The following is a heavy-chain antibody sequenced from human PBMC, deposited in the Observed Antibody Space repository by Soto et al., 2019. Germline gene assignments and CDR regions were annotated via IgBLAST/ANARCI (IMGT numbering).Heavy chain of an antibody. V-gene: IGHV3-30*18. CDR2: LSYDGNNR. CDR1: GFSFDTND. D-gene: IGHD3-10*01. Sequence: QVQLVESGGGVVQPGGSLRLSCAASGFSFDTNDLHWVRQAPGKGLEWVAHLSYDGNNRYYADSLKGRFTISRDDLKNTLYLQMNSVRPEDTAFYYCAKGLWVGESVFDSWGQGTLVTVSS. J-gene: IGHJ4*02. CDR3: AKGLWVGESVFDS.